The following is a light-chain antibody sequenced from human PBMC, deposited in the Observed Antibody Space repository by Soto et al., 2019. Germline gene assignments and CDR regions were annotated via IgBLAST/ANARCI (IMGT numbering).Light chain of an antibody. CDR1: QSIRTY. CDR3: QQTYNTPRT. Sequence: DIQMTQSPSPLSAPVGDSVTITCRASQSIRTYLNWYQQKPGKAPKLLIYATSSLQSGVPSRLSGSGSGTDFTLTISSXQPEDFATYYCQQTYNTPRTFGQGTKVDIK. CDR2: ATS. V-gene: IGKV1-39*01. J-gene: IGKJ1*01.